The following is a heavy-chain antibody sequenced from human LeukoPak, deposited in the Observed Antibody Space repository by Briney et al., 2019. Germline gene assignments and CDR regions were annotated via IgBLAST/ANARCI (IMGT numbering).Heavy chain of an antibody. V-gene: IGHV3-23*01. CDR3: AKSSSGYYSSPSDY. CDR1: GFTFSNYA. D-gene: IGHD3-22*01. Sequence: GGSLRLSCAASGFTFSNYAVTWVRQAPGKGLEWVSVISNRGGTTYYADSVKGRFTISRDNSKSTLYLQMNSLRAEDTAVYYCAKSSSGYYSSPSDYWGQGTLVTVSS. CDR2: ISNRGGTT. J-gene: IGHJ4*02.